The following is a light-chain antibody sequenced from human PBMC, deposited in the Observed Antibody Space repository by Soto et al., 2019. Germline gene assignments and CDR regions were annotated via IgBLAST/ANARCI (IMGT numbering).Light chain of an antibody. CDR1: SSNIGGNS. CDR2: DDN. Sequence: QSVLTQPPSVSSAPGQKVTISCSVSSSNIGGNSVSWYQQLPGTAPKLLIYDDNKRPSGIPDRFSGSKSGTSATLGITGFQTGDEADYYCGSWDSSLSAYVFGTGTKVTAL. J-gene: IGLJ1*01. V-gene: IGLV1-51*01. CDR3: GSWDSSLSAYV.